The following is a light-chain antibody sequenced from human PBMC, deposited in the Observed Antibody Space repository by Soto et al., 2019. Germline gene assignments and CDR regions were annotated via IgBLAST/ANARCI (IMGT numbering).Light chain of an antibody. CDR2: AAS. CDR1: QGISNY. V-gene: IGKV1-27*01. Sequence: DIQMTQSPSSLSASVGDRVTITCRTSQGISNYLAWYQQKPGKVPKLLIYAASTLQSGVPSRFSGSGSGTDFTLTISSLQPEDVATYYCQKYNSAPSLTFGGGTKVEIK. CDR3: QKYNSAPSLT. J-gene: IGKJ4*01.